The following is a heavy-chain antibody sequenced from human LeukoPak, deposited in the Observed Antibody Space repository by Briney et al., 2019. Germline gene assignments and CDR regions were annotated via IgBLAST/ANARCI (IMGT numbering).Heavy chain of an antibody. V-gene: IGHV3-74*01. D-gene: IGHD3-16*01. CDR1: GFTFSSYW. J-gene: IGHJ6*04. CDR3: ARELISPLDYYGMDV. Sequence: GGSLRLSCAASGFTFSSYWMHWVRQAPGKGLAWVSRINSDGSSTSYADSVKGRFTISRDNAKNTLYLQMNSLRAEDTAVYYCARELISPLDYYGMDVWGKGTTVTVSS. CDR2: INSDGSST.